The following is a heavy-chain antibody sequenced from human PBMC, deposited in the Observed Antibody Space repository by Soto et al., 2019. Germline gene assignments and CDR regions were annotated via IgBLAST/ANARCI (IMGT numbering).Heavy chain of an antibody. CDR2: ISSSSRYI. J-gene: IGHJ5*02. CDR1: GFTFSSYS. CDR3: ARVYFDLYCSSTSCSNPTNWFDP. V-gene: IGHV3-21*01. D-gene: IGHD2-2*01. Sequence: GGSLRLSCAASGFTFSSYSMNWVRQAPGKGLERVSSISSSSRYIYYADSVKGRFTISRDNAKNSLYLQMNRLRAEDTALYFCARVYFDLYCSSTSCSNPTNWFDPWGQGTLVTVSS.